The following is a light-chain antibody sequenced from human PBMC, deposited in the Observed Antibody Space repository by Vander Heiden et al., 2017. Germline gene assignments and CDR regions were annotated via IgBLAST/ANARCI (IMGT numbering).Light chain of an antibody. CDR1: TGAVTSSYN. CDR3: LLDYGGASI. Sequence: QTVVTQSPSLTVSPGGTVPLTCASSTGAVTSSYNPNWFQQKPGQPPRSLIYSTNSKDAWTPARCSGSGLGGKAALTLSGVQPEDEDDYDCLLDYGGASIFGGGTKLTVL. CDR2: STN. J-gene: IGLJ2*01. V-gene: IGLV7-43*01.